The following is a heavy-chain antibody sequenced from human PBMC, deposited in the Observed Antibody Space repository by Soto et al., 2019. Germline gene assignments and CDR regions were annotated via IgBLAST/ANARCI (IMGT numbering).Heavy chain of an antibody. J-gene: IGHJ4*02. V-gene: IGHV3-48*02. Sequence: EVQLVESGGGLVQPGGSLRLSCAASGFTFSTYDVNWVRQAPGRGLEWVSFISSSSSVIYYADSVKGRFTISRDNAKNSLYLQMISLRDEDTAVYYCATDHYGSNSDALDNWGQGTLVTVSS. D-gene: IGHD4-17*01. CDR1: GFTFSTYD. CDR2: ISSSSSVI. CDR3: ATDHYGSNSDALDN.